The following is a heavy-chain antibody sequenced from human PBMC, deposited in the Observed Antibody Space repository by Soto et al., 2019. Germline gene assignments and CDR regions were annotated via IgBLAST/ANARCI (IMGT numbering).Heavy chain of an antibody. Sequence: GGSLRLSCAASGFTFSSYSMNWVRQAPGKGLEWVSYISSSSSTIYYADSVKGRFTISRDNAKNSLYLQMNSLRDEDTAVYYCARDRDYDYVWDRQTFYYWGQGTLVTVSS. V-gene: IGHV3-48*02. CDR2: ISSSSSTI. CDR3: ARDRDYDYVWDRQTFYY. CDR1: GFTFSSYS. J-gene: IGHJ4*02. D-gene: IGHD3-16*01.